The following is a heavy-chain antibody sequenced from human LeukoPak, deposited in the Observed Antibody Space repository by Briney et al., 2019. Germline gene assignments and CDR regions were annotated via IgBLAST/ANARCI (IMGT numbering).Heavy chain of an antibody. Sequence: SETLSLTCAVYGVSFSGYYWSWIRQPPGKGLEWIGEINHSGSTNYNPSLKSRVTISVDTSKNQFSLKLSSVTAADTAVYYCARRPRSSYYYYMDVWGKGTTVTISS. D-gene: IGHD1-26*01. CDR3: ARRPRSSYYYYMDV. CDR2: INHSGST. CDR1: GVSFSGYY. J-gene: IGHJ6*03. V-gene: IGHV4-34*01.